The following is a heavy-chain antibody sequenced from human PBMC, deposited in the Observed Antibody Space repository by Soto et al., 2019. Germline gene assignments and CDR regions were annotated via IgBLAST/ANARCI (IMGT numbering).Heavy chain of an antibody. V-gene: IGHV1-69*02. CDR3: ASGSGSYWSAFDI. CDR1: GGTFSSYT. CDR2: IIPILGIA. D-gene: IGHD1-26*01. Sequence: GASVKVSCKASGGTFSSYTISWVRQAPGQGLEWMGRIIPILGIANYAQKFQGRVTITADKSTSTAYMELSSLRSEDTAVYYCASGSGSYWSAFDIWGQGTMVTVS. J-gene: IGHJ3*02.